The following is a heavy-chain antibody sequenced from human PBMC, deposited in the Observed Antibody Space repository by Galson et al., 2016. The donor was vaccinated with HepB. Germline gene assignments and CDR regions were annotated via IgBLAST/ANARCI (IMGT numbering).Heavy chain of an antibody. CDR3: ARTRRYFASRSCYFDP. J-gene: IGHJ5*02. D-gene: IGHD2-2*01. CDR2: IFHSRSP. V-gene: IGHV4-4*02. CDR1: GDSISSQNW. Sequence: SETLSLTCAVSGDSISSQNWWNWVRQPPGKGLEWIGEIFHSRSPNYNPSLKSRVTISLDMSNNHVSLQLTSVTAADTAVYYCARTRRYFASRSCYFDPWGQGTLVTVSS.